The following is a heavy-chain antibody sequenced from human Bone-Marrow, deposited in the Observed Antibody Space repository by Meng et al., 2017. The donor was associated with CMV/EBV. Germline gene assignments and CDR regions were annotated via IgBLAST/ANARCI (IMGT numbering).Heavy chain of an antibody. CDR1: GFTFSSYW. J-gene: IGHJ3*01. CDR3: ARAHHRNDYGDYVDALNV. V-gene: IGHV3-30-3*01. Sequence: LSLTCAASGFTFSSYWMSWVRQAPGKGLEWVALISSDGSNKQYADSVKGRFTISRDNSRNTFYLQMSILRSEDTAIYLCARAHHRNDYGDYVDALNVWGRGTMATVSS. CDR2: ISSDGSNK. D-gene: IGHD4-17*01.